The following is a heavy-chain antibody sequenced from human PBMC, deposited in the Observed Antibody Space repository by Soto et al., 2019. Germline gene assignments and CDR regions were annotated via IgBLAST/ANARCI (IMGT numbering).Heavy chain of an antibody. CDR1: AGSMSSYF. V-gene: IGHV4-4*07. J-gene: IGHJ3*02. D-gene: IGHD3-22*01. CDR3: ARVGYYDSSGYSIWAFDI. CDR2: IYTSGST. Sequence: SDPLSLTCTVCAGSMSSYFWSWIRRPAGKGLEWIGRIYTSGSTNYNPPLKSRVTMSVDTSKNQFSLKLSSVTAADTAVYYCARVGYYDSSGYSIWAFDIWGQGTMVT.